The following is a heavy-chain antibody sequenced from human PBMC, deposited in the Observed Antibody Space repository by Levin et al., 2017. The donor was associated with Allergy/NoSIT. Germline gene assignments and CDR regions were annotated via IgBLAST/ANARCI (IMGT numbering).Heavy chain of an antibody. CDR2: INWNSGTI. J-gene: IGHJ6*02. CDR3: ARDVYLGQWPPQYTMDV. Sequence: LSLTCVASGFTFDDYAMHWVRQAPGKGLEWVSIINWNSGTIAYADSVKGRFTVSRDNAKNSLYLQMNSLRAEDTALYYCARDVYLGQWPPQYTMDVWGQGTTVTGS. V-gene: IGHV3-9*01. CDR1: GFTFDDYA. D-gene: IGHD6-19*01.